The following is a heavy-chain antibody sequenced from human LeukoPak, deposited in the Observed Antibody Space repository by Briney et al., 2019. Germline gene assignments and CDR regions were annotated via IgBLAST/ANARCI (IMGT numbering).Heavy chain of an antibody. Sequence: PGGSLRLSCAASGFTFSSYWMSWVRQAPGKGLEWVANIKQDGSEKYYVDSVKGRFTISGDNAKNSLYLQMNSLRAEDTAVYYCARWGALMVYALYYFDYWGQGTLVTVSS. CDR1: GFTFSSYW. D-gene: IGHD2-8*01. CDR3: ARWGALMVYALYYFDY. V-gene: IGHV3-7*01. CDR2: IKQDGSEK. J-gene: IGHJ4*02.